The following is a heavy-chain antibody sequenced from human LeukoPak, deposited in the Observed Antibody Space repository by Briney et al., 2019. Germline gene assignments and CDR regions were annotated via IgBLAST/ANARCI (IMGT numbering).Heavy chain of an antibody. CDR2: ISSSTSYI. CDR1: GFTFSSYE. V-gene: IGHV3-21*01. D-gene: IGHD4-17*01. J-gene: IGHJ4*02. CDR3: AREDYGDYGGLDY. Sequence: GGSLRLSCAASGFTFSSYEMNWVRQAPGKGLEWVSSISSSTSYIFYTDSVKGRFTISRDNAKNSLYLQVNSLRDEDTAVYYCAREDYGDYGGLDYWGQGTLVTVSS.